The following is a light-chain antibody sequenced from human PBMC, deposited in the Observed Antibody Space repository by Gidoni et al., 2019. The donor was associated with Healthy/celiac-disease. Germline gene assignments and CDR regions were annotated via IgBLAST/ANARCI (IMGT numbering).Light chain of an antibody. V-gene: IGLV1-44*01. CDR3: AAWDDSLNGVV. CDR1: SSNIGSNP. CDR2: SNN. Sequence: GQRVTISCSGSSSNIGSNPVNWYQQLPGTAPKLLIYSNNQRPSGVPDRFSGSKSGTSASLAISGLQSEDEADYYCAAWDDSLNGVVFGGGTKLTV. J-gene: IGLJ2*01.